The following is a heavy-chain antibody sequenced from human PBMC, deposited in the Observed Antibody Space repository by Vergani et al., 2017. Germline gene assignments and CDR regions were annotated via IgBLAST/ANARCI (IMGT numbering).Heavy chain of an antibody. CDR2: ISGSGGST. J-gene: IGHJ6*03. V-gene: IGHV3-23*01. Sequence: EVQLLESGGGLVQPGGSLRLSCAASGFTFSSYAMSWVRQAPGKGLEWVSAISGSGGSTYYADSVKGRFTISRDNSKNTLYLQMNSLRAEDTAVYYCARGYGSSTSCYHAHYCYYMDVWGKGTTVTVSS. CDR1: GFTFSSYA. CDR3: ARGYGSSTSCYHAHYCYYMDV. D-gene: IGHD2-2*01.